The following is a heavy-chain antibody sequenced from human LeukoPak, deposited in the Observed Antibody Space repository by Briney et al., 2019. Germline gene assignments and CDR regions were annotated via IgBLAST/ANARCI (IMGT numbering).Heavy chain of an antibody. CDR3: ARDLRYSRGSYGAFDI. CDR2: IYYSGST. Sequence: AQTLSLTCTVSGGSISSGDYYWGWIRQPPGKGLEWIGYIYYSGSTYYHPSLKSRVTISVDTSKNQFSLKLSSVTAADTAVYYCARDLRYSRGSYGAFDIWGQGTMVTVSS. D-gene: IGHD1-26*01. V-gene: IGHV4-30-4*08. CDR1: GGSISSGDYY. J-gene: IGHJ3*02.